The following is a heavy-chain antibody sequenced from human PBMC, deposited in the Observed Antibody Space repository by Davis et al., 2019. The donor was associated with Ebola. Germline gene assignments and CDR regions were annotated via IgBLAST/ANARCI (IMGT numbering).Heavy chain of an antibody. CDR3: ARFGEGGDYGDC. CDR2: IYPGDSDT. J-gene: IGHJ4*02. V-gene: IGHV5-51*01. Sequence: PGGSLRLSCKPSGYTFSNFWIGWVRQLPGQGLEWMGFIYPGDSDTRYSPSFQGQVTISADRSISTAYLQWISLKASDTARYYCARFGEGGDYGDCWGQGTPVTVSS. D-gene: IGHD4-17*01. CDR1: GYTFSNFW.